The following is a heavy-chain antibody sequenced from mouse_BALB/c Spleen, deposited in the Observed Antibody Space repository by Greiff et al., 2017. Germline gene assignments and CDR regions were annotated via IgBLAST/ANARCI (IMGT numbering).Heavy chain of an antibody. CDR3: ARGAMIRDYAMDY. CDR1: GYSFTGYF. V-gene: IGHV1-20*02. Sequence: EVQLQQSGPELVKPGASVKISCKASGYSFTGYFMNWVMQSHGKSLEWIGRINPYNGDTFYNQKFKGKATLTVDKSSSTAHMELRSLASEDSAVYYCARGAMIRDYAMDYWGQGTSVTVSS. CDR2: INPYNGDT. J-gene: IGHJ4*01. D-gene: IGHD2-4*01.